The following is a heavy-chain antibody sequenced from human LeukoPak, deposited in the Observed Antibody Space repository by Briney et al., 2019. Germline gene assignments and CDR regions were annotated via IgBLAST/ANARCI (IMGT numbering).Heavy chain of an antibody. Sequence: PGGSLRLSCTASGFTFSIYAMNWVRQAPGEGLEWLSYISSDSTTIHYADSVKGRFTVSRDNAKNSLYLQMNSLRAEDTAVYYCARDFERSDAFDIWGQGTMVTVSS. CDR1: GFTFSIYA. V-gene: IGHV3-48*01. CDR3: ARDFERSDAFDI. J-gene: IGHJ3*02. D-gene: IGHD1-1*01. CDR2: ISSDSTTI.